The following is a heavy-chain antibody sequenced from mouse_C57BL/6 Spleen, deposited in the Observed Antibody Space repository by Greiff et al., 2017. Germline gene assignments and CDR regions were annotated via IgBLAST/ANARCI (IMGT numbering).Heavy chain of an antibody. CDR1: GYTFTGYW. Sequence: QVQLQQSGAELMKPGASVKLSCKATGYTFTGYWIEWVKQRPGHGLEWIGEILPGSGSTNYNEKFKGKATFTADKSSNTAYMQLSSLTTEDSAIYYCAHDGCHAGGAYWGQGTLVTVSA. CDR2: ILPGSGST. V-gene: IGHV1-9*01. J-gene: IGHJ3*01. CDR3: AHDGCHAGGAY. D-gene: IGHD2-3*01.